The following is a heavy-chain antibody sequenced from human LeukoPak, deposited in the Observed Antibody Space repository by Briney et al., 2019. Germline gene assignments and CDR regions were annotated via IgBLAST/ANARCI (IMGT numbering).Heavy chain of an antibody. CDR2: IKSKTDGGTT. Sequence: GGSLRLSCAASVFTFSNAWMSWVRQAPGKGLEWVGRIKSKTDGGTTDYAAPVKGRFTISRDDSKNTLYLQMNSLKTEDTAVYYCTTGIIEDYYYGMDVWGQGTTVTVSS. CDR1: VFTFSNAW. J-gene: IGHJ6*02. D-gene: IGHD2/OR15-2a*01. CDR3: TTGIIEDYYYGMDV. V-gene: IGHV3-15*01.